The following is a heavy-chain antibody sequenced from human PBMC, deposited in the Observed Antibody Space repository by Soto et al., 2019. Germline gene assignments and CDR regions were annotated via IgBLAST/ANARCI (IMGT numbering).Heavy chain of an antibody. CDR1: GFTFSSYA. J-gene: IGHJ5*02. Sequence: GGSLRLSCAASGFTFSSYAMGWVRQAPGKGLEWVSAISGSGDTTYYADSVKGRFTISRDNSKNTLYLQMNSLRAEDTAVYYCAKGVSSTSCNWFDPWGQGTLVTVSS. CDR2: ISGSGDTT. D-gene: IGHD2-2*01. CDR3: AKGVSSTSCNWFDP. V-gene: IGHV3-23*01.